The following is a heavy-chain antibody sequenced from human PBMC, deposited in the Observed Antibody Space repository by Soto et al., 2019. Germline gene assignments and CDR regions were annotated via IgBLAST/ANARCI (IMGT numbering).Heavy chain of an antibody. CDR1: GYTFTRYG. J-gene: IGHJ6*01. CDR3: AKNGQPPYYYYGLDV. Sequence: GASVNLSCKASGYTFTRYGISLVRQAPGQGLEWMGWISGYNGDTNYAREFQGRVSMTIDTSTTTAYMELRSLTSDDTAVYYCAKNGQPPYYYYGLDVWG. D-gene: IGHD2-8*01. CDR2: ISGYNGDT. V-gene: IGHV1-18*01.